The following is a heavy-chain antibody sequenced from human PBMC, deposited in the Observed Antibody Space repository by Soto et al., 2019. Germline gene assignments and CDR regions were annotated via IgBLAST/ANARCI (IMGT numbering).Heavy chain of an antibody. J-gene: IGHJ4*02. CDR1: GITFSTYG. V-gene: IGHV3-30*18. D-gene: IGHD3-10*01. CDR3: AKDLGSHYFGSGSYPDY. CDR2: ISYDGSHT. Sequence: QVQLVESGGGVVQPGRSLRLSCVASGITFSTYGMHWVRQVPGKGLAWVAVISYDGSHTHYADSVKGRFTISRDNPMNTLYLQMNSLRAEDTAVYYCAKDLGSHYFGSGSYPDYWGQGTLVSVSS.